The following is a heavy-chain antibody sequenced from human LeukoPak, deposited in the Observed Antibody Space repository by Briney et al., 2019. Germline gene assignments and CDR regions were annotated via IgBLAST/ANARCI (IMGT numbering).Heavy chain of an antibody. CDR2: ISGGGTTT. D-gene: IGHD1-7*01. CDR3: AKRETDLELVD. V-gene: IGHV3-23*01. CDR1: GFTFSSYS. Sequence: GGSLRLSCAASGFTFSSYSMNWVRQAPGKGLEWVSGISGGGTTTYYADCVKGRFTISRDNSKNTLYLQMNGLRAEDTALYWCAKRETDLELVDWGQGTLATVSS. J-gene: IGHJ4*02.